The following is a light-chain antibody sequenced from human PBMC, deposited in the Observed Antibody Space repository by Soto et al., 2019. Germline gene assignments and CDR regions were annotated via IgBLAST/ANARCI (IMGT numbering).Light chain of an antibody. CDR2: AAS. V-gene: IGKV1-39*01. CDR3: QQSQSTLPT. Sequence: DIQMTQSPSSLSGSVGDRVIITCRASQSISSYLNWYQQKPGKALKLLIYAASSLQSGVPSRFSGSGSGTDFTLTISSLEPEDFATYFCQQSQSTLPTFGGGTKVEIK. J-gene: IGKJ4*01. CDR1: QSISSY.